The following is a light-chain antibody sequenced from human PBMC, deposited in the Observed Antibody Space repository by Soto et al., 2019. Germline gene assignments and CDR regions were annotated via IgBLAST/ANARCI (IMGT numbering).Light chain of an antibody. CDR1: QSVRSY. J-gene: IGKJ2*01. Sequence: EIVLTQSPATLSLSPGERATLSCMASQSVRSYLAWYQQRPGQPPRLLIYDASNRATGIPARFSGSGSGTDFALTISSLEPEDFAVYYCQQRSDWPPRTFGQGTKIEIK. CDR2: DAS. CDR3: QQRSDWPPRT. V-gene: IGKV3-11*01.